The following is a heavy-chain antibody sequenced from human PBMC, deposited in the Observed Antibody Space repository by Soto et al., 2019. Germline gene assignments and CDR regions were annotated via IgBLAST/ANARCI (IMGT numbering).Heavy chain of an antibody. D-gene: IGHD2-2*01. Sequence: SVKVSCKASGGTFSSYAISWVRQAPGQGLEWMGGIIPIFGTANYAQKFQGRVTITADESTSTAYMELSSLRSEDTAVYYCARLPVPAATSYYYYGMDVWGQGTTVTVSS. CDR2: IIPIFGTA. J-gene: IGHJ6*02. CDR3: ARLPVPAATSYYYYGMDV. CDR1: GGTFSSYA. V-gene: IGHV1-69*13.